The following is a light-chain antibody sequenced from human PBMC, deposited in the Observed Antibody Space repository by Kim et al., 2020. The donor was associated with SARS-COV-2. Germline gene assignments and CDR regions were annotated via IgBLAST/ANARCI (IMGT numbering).Light chain of an antibody. CDR1: SSDVGGYNY. CDR3: SSYAGSNNLV. V-gene: IGLV2-8*01. CDR2: EVS. J-gene: IGLJ3*02. Sequence: GQSVPISCTGTSSDVGGYNYFSWYQQHPGKAPKLMIYEVSKRPSGFPDRFSGSKSGNTASLTVSGLQAEDEADYYCSSYAGSNNLVFGGGTQLTVL.